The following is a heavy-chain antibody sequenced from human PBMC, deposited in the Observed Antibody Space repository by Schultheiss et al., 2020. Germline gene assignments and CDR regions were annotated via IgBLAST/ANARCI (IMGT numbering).Heavy chain of an antibody. V-gene: IGHV4-59*12. J-gene: IGHJ6*02. CDR1: GGSISSYY. CDR3: ARDPYLEQQLAFYYYYGMDV. CDR2: IYYSGST. Sequence: SQTLSLTCTVSGGSISSYYWSWIRQPPGKGLEWIGYIYYSGSTNYNPSLKSRVTISVDTSKNQFSLKLSSVTAADTAVYYCARDPYLEQQLAFYYYYGMDVWGQGTTVTVSS. D-gene: IGHD6-13*01.